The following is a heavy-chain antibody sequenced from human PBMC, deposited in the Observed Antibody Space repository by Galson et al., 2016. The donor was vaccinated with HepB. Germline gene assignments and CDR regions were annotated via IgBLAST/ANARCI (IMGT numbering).Heavy chain of an antibody. Sequence: SLRLSCAASGFTVSSNYMSWVRQAPGKGLERVSIIHSGGTTYYADSVKGRFTISKDNSKNTLYLQMNSLRAEDTAVYYCAKDTAPGHTYGYFDYWGQGTLVTVSS. CDR1: GFTVSSNY. D-gene: IGHD1-14*01. CDR3: AKDTAPGHTYGYFDY. V-gene: IGHV3-53*01. J-gene: IGHJ4*02. CDR2: IHSGGTT.